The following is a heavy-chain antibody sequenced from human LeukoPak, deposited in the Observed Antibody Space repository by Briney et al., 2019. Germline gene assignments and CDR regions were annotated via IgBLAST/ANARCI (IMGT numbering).Heavy chain of an antibody. CDR2: IYYSGST. D-gene: IGHD3-22*01. V-gene: IGHV4-39*01. J-gene: IGHJ3*02. Sequence: SETLSLTCTVSGGSISSSSYYWGWIRQPPGKGLEWIGSIYYSGSTYYNPSLKSRVTISVDTSKNQFSLKLSSVTAADTSVYYCARSKPGSYYYDSSGYYPDAFDIWGQGTMVTVSS. CDR1: GGSISSSSYY. CDR3: ARSKPGSYYYDSSGYYPDAFDI.